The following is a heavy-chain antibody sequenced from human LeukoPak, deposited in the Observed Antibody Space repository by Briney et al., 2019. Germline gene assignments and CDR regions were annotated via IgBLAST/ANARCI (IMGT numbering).Heavy chain of an antibody. V-gene: IGHV4-59*08. D-gene: IGHD1-20*01. Sequence: SETLSLTCTVSGGSISSYYWSWIRQPPGKGLEWIGYIYYSGSTNYNPSLKSRVTISVDTSKNQFSLKLSSVTAADTAVYFCSRRITGTTSDSFDSWGQGILVTVSS. CDR2: IYYSGST. CDR3: SRRITGTTSDSFDS. J-gene: IGHJ4*02. CDR1: GGSISSYY.